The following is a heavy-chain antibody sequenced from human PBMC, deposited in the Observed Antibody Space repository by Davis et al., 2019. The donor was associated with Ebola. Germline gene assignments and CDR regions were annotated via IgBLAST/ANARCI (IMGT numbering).Heavy chain of an antibody. D-gene: IGHD3-10*01. Sequence: GESLKISCTASGFTFGDYAMSWVRQAPGKGLEWVAFIRSKAYGGTTEYAASVQGRFTISRDDSKSIAYLQMNSLKTEDTAIYYCVRGTGEDHWGQGTLVTVSS. CDR1: GFTFGDYA. J-gene: IGHJ4*02. V-gene: IGHV3-49*04. CDR3: VRGTGEDH. CDR2: IRSKAYGGTT.